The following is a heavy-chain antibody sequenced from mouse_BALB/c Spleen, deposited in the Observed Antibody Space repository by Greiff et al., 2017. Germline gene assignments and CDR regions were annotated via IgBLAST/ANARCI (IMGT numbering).Heavy chain of an antibody. Sequence: QVQLQQPGAELVKPGTSVKLSCKASGYNFTSYWINWVKLRPGQGLEWIGDIYPGSGSTNYNEKFKSKATLTVDTSSSTAYMQLSSLASEDSALYYCARRGRLHYFDVWGAGTTVTVSS. CDR2: IYPGSGST. CDR1: GYNFTSYW. CDR3: ARRGRLHYFDV. D-gene: IGHD1-2*01. J-gene: IGHJ1*01. V-gene: IGHV1-55*01.